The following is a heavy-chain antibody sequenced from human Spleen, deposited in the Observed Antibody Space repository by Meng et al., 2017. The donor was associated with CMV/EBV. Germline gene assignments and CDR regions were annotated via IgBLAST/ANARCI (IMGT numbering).Heavy chain of an antibody. CDR1: GFTFSSYG. J-gene: IGHJ4*02. D-gene: IGHD3-9*01. Sequence: GESLKISCAASGFTFSSYGMHWVRQAPGKGLEWVAFIRYDGSNKYYADSVKGRFTISRDNSKNTLYLQMNSLRAEDTALYYCAKAPDVLPADFDDWGQGTLVTVSS. CDR3: AKAPDVLPADFDD. CDR2: IRYDGSNK. V-gene: IGHV3-30*02.